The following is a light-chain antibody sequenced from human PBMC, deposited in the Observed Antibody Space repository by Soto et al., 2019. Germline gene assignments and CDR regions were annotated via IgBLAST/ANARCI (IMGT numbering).Light chain of an antibody. CDR2: GAS. CDR1: QSVSSN. Sequence: EIVLAQSPATLSVSPGERAALSCRASQSVSSNLAWYQQKPGQAPRLLIYGASTRATGIPARFSGSGSGTEFTLTISSLQSEDFALYYCQQYNNWPGTFGQGTQ. CDR3: QQYNNWPGT. J-gene: IGKJ1*01. V-gene: IGKV3-15*01.